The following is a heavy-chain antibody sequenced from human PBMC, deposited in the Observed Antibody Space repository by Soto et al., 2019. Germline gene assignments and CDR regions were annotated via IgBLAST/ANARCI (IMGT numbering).Heavy chain of an antibody. CDR3: ARWHPLWLGNYYYGMEF. J-gene: IGHJ6*02. V-gene: IGHV1-69*06. D-gene: IGHD5-18*01. CDR2: IIPIFGTA. CDR1: GGTFSSYA. Sequence: VKVSCKAYGGTFSSYAISWVRQAPGQGLEWMGGIIPIFGTANYAQKFQGRVTITADKSTRTAYMELSSLRSEDTAVYYCARWHPLWLGNYYYGMEFWGQGTKVTVSS.